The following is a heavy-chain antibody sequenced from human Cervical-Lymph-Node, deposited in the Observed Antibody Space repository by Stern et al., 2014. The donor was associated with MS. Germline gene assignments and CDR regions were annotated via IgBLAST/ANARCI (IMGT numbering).Heavy chain of an antibody. CDR1: GYTFTTYA. Sequence: QVQLVQSGSELKKPGASVKVSCKTSGYTFTTYAINWVRQAPGQGLEWMGWINTHTGNPTYAQDFTGRFVFSLDTSISTAYLEISSLRAEDTAVYYCAKEGDYVWGNYRAMWGHGTLVTVSS. CDR2: INTHTGNP. V-gene: IGHV7-4-1*02. D-gene: IGHD3-16*02. CDR3: AKEGDYVWGNYRAM. J-gene: IGHJ4*01.